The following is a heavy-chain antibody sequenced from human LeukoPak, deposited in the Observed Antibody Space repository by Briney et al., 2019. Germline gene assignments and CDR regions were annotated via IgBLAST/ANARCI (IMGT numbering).Heavy chain of an antibody. CDR1: GGSISSGGYY. CDR3: ARSPYCTGGSCYLLY. D-gene: IGHD2-15*01. Sequence: SETLSLTCTVSGGSISSGGYYWSWIRQYPGKGLGWIGYIYYGGSTYYTPPLKSRVTISVDTSENQFSLNLSSVTAADTAVYYCARSPYCTGGSCYLLYWGQGTLVTVSS. V-gene: IGHV4-31*03. J-gene: IGHJ4*02. CDR2: IYYGGST.